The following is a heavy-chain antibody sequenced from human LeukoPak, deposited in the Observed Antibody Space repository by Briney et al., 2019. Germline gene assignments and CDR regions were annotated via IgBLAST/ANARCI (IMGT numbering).Heavy chain of an antibody. V-gene: IGHV3-23*01. CDR3: VKSGGGQFDP. CDR2: MHGSRGTT. CDR1: GFNFHSFA. D-gene: IGHD3-10*01. J-gene: IGHJ5*02. Sequence: GGSLRLSCAASGFNFHSFAMNWVRQAPGKGLEWVSGMHGSRGTTYYAGSVKGRFTISRDNSKNTLYLQMNSLRAEDTAVYYCVKSGGGQFDPWGQGTLVTVSS.